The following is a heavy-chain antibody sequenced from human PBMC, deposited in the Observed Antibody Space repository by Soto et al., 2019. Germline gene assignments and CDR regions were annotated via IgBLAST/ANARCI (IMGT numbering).Heavy chain of an antibody. D-gene: IGHD3-9*01. CDR3: ARGRYFDWLSPNTDDY. CDR2: ISSNGGST. CDR1: GFTFSSYA. V-gene: IGHV3-64*01. Sequence: GGSLRLSCAASGFTFSSYAMHWVRQAPGKGLEYVSAISSNGGSTYYANSVKGRFTISRDNSKNTLYLQMGSLRAEDMAVYYCARGRYFDWLSPNTDDYWGQGTLVTVSS. J-gene: IGHJ4*02.